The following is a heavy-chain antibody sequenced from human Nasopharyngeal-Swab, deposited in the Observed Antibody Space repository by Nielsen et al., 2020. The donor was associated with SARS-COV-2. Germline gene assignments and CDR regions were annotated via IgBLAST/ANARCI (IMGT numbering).Heavy chain of an antibody. CDR1: GDSINNYY. CDR2: IYYSGST. J-gene: IGHJ6*02. V-gene: IGHV4-59*08. CDR3: ARQEGKYYDGRGRGMDV. D-gene: IGHD3-22*01. Sequence: SETLSLTCTVSGDSINNYYWNWIRQPPGKGLEWIGYIYYSGSTNYNPSLKSRLTISVDTSMNQFSLKLSSVTAADTAVYYCARQEGKYYDGRGRGMDVWGQGTTVTVSS.